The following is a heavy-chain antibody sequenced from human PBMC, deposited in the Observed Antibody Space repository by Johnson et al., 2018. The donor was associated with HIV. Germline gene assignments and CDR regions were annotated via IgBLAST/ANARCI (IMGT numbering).Heavy chain of an antibody. V-gene: IGHV3-11*04. CDR1: GFTFSDYY. Sequence: QVQLVESGGGLVKPGGSLRLSCAASGFTFSDYYMSWIRQAPGKGLEWVSYIISSGSTIYYAASVKGRFTISRDNAKNSLYLQMNSLRAEDTAVYYCARDYYGSGSYYNVWVAGAFDIWGQGTMVTVSS. CDR3: ARDYYGSGSYYNVWVAGAFDI. J-gene: IGHJ3*02. D-gene: IGHD3-10*01. CDR2: IISSGSTI.